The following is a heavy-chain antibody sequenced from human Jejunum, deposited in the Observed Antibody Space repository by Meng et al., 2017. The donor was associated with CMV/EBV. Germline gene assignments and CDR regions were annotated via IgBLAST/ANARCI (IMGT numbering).Heavy chain of an antibody. CDR1: GYTFTRHY. CDR3: VRGAYCDGGFCTNWFDP. V-gene: IGHV1-46*01. Sequence: QVQLVQSGSEVKMPGASMKVSCKASGYTFTRHYIHWVRQAPGQGLEWMGRINPNDGGTTYAQNLEDRLTMTRDTSTSTVYMELSSLRSEDAAVYYCVRGAYCDGGFCTNWFDPWGQGTLVTVSS. CDR2: INPNDGGT. J-gene: IGHJ5*02. D-gene: IGHD2-21*01.